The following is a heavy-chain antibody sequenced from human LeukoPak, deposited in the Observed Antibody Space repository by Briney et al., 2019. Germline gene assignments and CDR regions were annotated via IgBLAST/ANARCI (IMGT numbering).Heavy chain of an antibody. V-gene: IGHV1-24*01. D-gene: IGHD3-22*01. J-gene: IGHJ3*02. CDR1: GYTLTELS. Sequence: ASVKVSCKVSGYTLTELSMHWVRQAPGKGLEWMGGFDPEDGETIYAQKFQGRVTMTEDTSTDTAYMEPSSLRSEDTAVYYCATLPQGYYYDSSGYYWNAFDIWGQGTMVTVSS. CDR3: ATLPQGYYYDSSGYYWNAFDI. CDR2: FDPEDGET.